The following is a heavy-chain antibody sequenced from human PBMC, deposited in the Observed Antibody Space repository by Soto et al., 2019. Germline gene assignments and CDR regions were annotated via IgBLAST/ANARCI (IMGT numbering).Heavy chain of an antibody. CDR2: TFYSGAT. V-gene: IGHV4-59*01. D-gene: IGHD3-10*01. CDR1: GGSINDYY. CDR3: ARDNFYGPFGMDV. Sequence: TSETLSLTCTISGGSINDYYWSWIRQPPGEGLEWIGYTFYSGATKYNPSLKGRVTISADTSKNQFSLRLGSVTAADTAVYYCARDNFYGPFGMDVWGQGTTVTVSS. J-gene: IGHJ6*02.